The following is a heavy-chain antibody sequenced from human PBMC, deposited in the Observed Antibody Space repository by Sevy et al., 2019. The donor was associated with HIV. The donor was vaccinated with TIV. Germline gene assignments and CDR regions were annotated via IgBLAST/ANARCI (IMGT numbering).Heavy chain of an antibody. J-gene: IGHJ4*02. CDR1: GFAFRTFW. CDR2: IKEDDTVK. CDR3: VRAIQSEGSF. V-gene: IGHV3-7*04. D-gene: IGHD2-2*02. Sequence: GGSLRLSCAASGFAFRTFWMNWVRQAPGKPLEWVANIKEDDTVKYYVDSVKGRFTIFRDNGRNLVYLVMNNLRVEDTALYYCVRAIQSEGSFWGQGTLVTVSS.